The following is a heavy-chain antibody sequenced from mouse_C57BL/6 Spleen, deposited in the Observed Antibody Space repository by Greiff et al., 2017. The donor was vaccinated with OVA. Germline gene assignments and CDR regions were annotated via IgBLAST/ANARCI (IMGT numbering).Heavy chain of an antibody. D-gene: IGHD2-4*01. CDR2: IDPSDSYT. V-gene: IGHV1-59*01. CDR3: ASLYYDRDFDY. CDR1: GYTFTSYW. Sequence: QVQLKQPGAELVRPGTSVKLSCKASGYTFTSYWMHWVKQRPGQGLEWVGVIDPSDSYTNYNQKFKGKATLTVDKSSSTAYVQLSILTSEDSAVNYCASLYYDRDFDYWGQGTTLTVSS. J-gene: IGHJ2*01.